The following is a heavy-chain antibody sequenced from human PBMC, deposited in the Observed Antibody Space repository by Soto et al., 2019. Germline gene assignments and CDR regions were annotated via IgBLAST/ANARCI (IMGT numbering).Heavy chain of an antibody. D-gene: IGHD6-19*01. CDR2: IIPILGIA. V-gene: IGHV1-69*08. J-gene: IGHJ4*02. CDR3: ARDSEGDSSGWYVY. CDR1: GGTFSSYT. Sequence: QVQLVQSGAEVKKPGSSVKVSCKASGGTFSSYTISWVRQAPGQGLEWMGRIIPILGIANHAQKFQGRVTITADKSTSTAYMELSSLRSEDTAVYYCARDSEGDSSGWYVYWGQGTLVTVSS.